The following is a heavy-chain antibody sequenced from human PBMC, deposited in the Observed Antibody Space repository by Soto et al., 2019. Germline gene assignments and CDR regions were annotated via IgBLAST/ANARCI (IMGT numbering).Heavy chain of an antibody. J-gene: IGHJ5*02. CDR3: ARAGGRYCSSASCYLLDP. D-gene: IGHD2-2*01. CDR2: IYPGDSET. V-gene: IGHV5-51*03. CDR1: GYTFTTYW. Sequence: EVQLVQSGPEAKKPGESLKISCKPSGYTFTTYWIGWVRQMPGKGLEWMGIIYPGDSETRYSPSFQGQVIISADKSVSTAYLQWSSLKASDTAIYYCARAGGRYCSSASCYLLDPWGPGTLVTVSS.